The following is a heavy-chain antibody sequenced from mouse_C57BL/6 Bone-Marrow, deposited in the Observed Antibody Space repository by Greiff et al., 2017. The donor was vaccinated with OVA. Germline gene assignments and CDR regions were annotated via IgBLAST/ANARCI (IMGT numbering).Heavy chain of an antibody. J-gene: IGHJ3*01. CDR3: ARRWLLGFAY. CDR1: GFNIKDYY. D-gene: IGHD2-3*01. V-gene: IGHV14-2*01. CDR2: IDPEDGET. Sequence: VQLKESGAELVKPGASVKLSCTASGFNIKDYYMHWVKQRTEQGLEWIGRIDPEDGETKYAPKFQGKATITADTSSNTAYLQLSSLTSEDTAVYYCARRWLLGFAYWGQGTLVTVSA.